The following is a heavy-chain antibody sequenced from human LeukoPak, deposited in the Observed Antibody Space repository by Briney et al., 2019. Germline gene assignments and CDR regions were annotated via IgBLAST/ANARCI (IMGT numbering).Heavy chain of an antibody. CDR1: GFTFSSYS. J-gene: IGHJ4*02. V-gene: IGHV3-21*01. CDR3: AREGGYCSSTSCSWVDY. D-gene: IGHD2-2*01. CDR2: ISSSSSYI. Sequence: PGGSLRLSCAASGFTFSSYSMNWVRQAPGKGLEWVSSISSSSSYIYYADSVKGRFTISRDNAKNSLYLQMNSLRAEDTAVYYCAREGGYCSSTSCSWVDYWGQGTLVTVSS.